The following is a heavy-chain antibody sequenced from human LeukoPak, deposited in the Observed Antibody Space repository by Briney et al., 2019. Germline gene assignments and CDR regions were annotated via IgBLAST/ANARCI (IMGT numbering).Heavy chain of an antibody. CDR1: GGSISSSDYY. V-gene: IGHV4-39*02. J-gene: IGHJ3*02. Sequence: SETLSLTCTVSGGSISSSDYYWGWIRQPPGKGLEWIGSIYYGGSTYYNPSLKSRVTISVDTSMNQFSLKLSFVTTADTAVYYCAREVEYYDSSGYRPHAFDIWGQGTLVTVSS. CDR3: AREVEYYDSSGYRPHAFDI. CDR2: IYYGGST. D-gene: IGHD3-22*01.